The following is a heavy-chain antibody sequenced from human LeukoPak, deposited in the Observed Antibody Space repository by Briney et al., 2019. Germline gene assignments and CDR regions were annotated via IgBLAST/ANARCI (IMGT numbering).Heavy chain of an antibody. CDR1: GFTFSRYA. CDR2: ITSGGDST. CDR3: GREYHRLTSYYTDLGY. Sequence: GGSLRLSCAASGFTFSRYAMNWVRQAPGKGLEWVSAITSGGDSTFYAHSVKGRFTISRDNSKNTLYLKMNSLRDEDTAVYYCGREYHRLTSYYTDLGYWGQGTLVTVSS. J-gene: IGHJ4*02. V-gene: IGHV3-23*01. D-gene: IGHD3-9*01.